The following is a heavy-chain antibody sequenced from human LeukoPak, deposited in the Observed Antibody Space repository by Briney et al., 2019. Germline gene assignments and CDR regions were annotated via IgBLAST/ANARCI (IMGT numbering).Heavy chain of an antibody. CDR2: IIPIFGTA. CDR1: GGTFSSYA. CDR3: ASGVPAVHYYYYCMDV. V-gene: IGHV1-69*13. J-gene: IGHJ6*03. Sequence: SVKVSCKASGGTFSSYAISWVRQAPGQGLEWMGGIIPIFGTANYAQKFQGRVTITADESTSTAYMELSSLRSEDTAVYYCASGVPAVHYYYYCMDVWGKGTTVTVSS. D-gene: IGHD2-2*01.